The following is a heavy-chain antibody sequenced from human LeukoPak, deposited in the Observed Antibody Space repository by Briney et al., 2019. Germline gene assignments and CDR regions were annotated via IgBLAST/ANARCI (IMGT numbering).Heavy chain of an antibody. CDR3: ARRSAVAGTKDAFDI. Sequence: SETLSLTCTVSGGSISSYYWSWIRQPPGKGLEWIGYIYYSGSTNYNPSLKGRVTISVDTSKNQFSLKLSSVTAADTAVYYCARRSAVAGTKDAFDIWGQGTMVTVSS. J-gene: IGHJ3*02. CDR1: GGSISSYY. D-gene: IGHD6-19*01. V-gene: IGHV4-59*08. CDR2: IYYSGST.